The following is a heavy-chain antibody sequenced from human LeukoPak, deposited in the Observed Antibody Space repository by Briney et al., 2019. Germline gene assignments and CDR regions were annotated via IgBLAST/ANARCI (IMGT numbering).Heavy chain of an antibody. J-gene: IGHJ4*02. D-gene: IGHD6-19*01. Sequence: SETLSLTCTVSGGSITRSNSFWGSIRQPPGQGLGWIGTISFGGSTYSNPSLKSRVTISVDTSTGPFSLKLSSVTAADTAVYFCARQGYSSGWTGHFDYWGQGTLVTVSS. V-gene: IGHV4-39*01. CDR2: ISFGGST. CDR3: ARQGYSSGWTGHFDY. CDR1: GGSITRSNSF.